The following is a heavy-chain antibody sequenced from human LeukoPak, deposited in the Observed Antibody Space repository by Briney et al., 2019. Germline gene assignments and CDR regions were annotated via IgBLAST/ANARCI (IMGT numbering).Heavy chain of an antibody. CDR1: GFTFSSYS. CDR3: ARDRGVLYY. J-gene: IGHJ4*02. CDR2: ISSSGSTI. V-gene: IGHV3-48*04. D-gene: IGHD3-10*01. Sequence: GGSLRLSCAASGFTFSSYSMNWVRQAPGKGLEWVSYISSSGSTIYYADSVKGRFTISRDNAKNSLYLQMNSLRAEDTAVYHCARDRGVLYYWGQGTLVTVSS.